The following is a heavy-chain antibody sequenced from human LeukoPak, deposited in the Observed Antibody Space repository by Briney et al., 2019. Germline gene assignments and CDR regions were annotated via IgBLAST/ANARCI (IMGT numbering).Heavy chain of an antibody. V-gene: IGHV3-33*08. CDR1: GFTFSSYG. CDR2: IWYDGSNK. Sequence: GGSLRLSCAASGFTFSSYGMHWVRRAPGKGLEWVAVIWYDGSNKYYADSVKGRFTISRDNSKNTLYLQMNSLRAEDTAVYYCARVGATNNWFDPWGQGTLVTVSS. D-gene: IGHD1-26*01. J-gene: IGHJ5*02. CDR3: ARVGATNNWFDP.